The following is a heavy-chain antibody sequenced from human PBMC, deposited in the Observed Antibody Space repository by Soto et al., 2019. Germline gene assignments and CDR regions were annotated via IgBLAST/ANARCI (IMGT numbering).Heavy chain of an antibody. CDR2: ISSSSYIK. CDR3: VRDGNYDASGSFDY. J-gene: IGHJ4*01. D-gene: IGHD3-10*01. Sequence: PVGSLRLSCVSSGFTFSSYEMNCVRHSPGKGLEWVSYISSSSYIKYYAESVKGRCTISRDNAKNSLYLQMNSLRAEDTAVYYCVRDGNYDASGSFDYWGHGNQV. V-gene: IGHV3-48*03. CDR1: GFTFSSYE.